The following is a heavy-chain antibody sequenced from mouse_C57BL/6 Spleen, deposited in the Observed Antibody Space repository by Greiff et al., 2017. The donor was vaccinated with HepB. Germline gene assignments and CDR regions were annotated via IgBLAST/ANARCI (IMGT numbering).Heavy chain of an antibody. J-gene: IGHJ2*01. Sequence: QVQLQQSGAELVKPGASVKISCKASGYAFSSYWMNWVKQRPGKGLEWIGQIYPGDGDTNYNGKFKGKATLTADKSSSTAYMQLSSLTSEDSAVYFCARNSNYGGDFDYWGQGTTLTVSS. CDR3: ARNSNYGGDFDY. V-gene: IGHV1-80*01. D-gene: IGHD2-5*01. CDR1: GYAFSSYW. CDR2: IYPGDGDT.